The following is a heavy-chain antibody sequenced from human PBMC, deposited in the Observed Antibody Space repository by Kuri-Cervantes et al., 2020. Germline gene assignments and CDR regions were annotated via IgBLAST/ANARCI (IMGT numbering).Heavy chain of an antibody. D-gene: IGHD6-19*01. CDR1: GFTFSSYW. J-gene: IGHJ2*01. Sequence: GESLKISCAASGFTFSSYWMSWVRQAPGKGLEWVANIKQDGSEKYYVDSVKGRFTISRDNAKNSLYLQMNSLRDEDTAVYYCARDPSSGWYFDLWGRGTLVTVSS. CDR2: IKQDGSEK. V-gene: IGHV3-7*01. CDR3: ARDPSSGWYFDL.